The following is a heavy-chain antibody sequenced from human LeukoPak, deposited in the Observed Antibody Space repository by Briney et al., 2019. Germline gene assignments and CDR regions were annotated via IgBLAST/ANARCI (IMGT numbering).Heavy chain of an antibody. V-gene: IGHV3-30*03. D-gene: IGHD6-13*01. CDR3: ARTEGQLVHPSDY. CDR1: GFTFSSYG. J-gene: IGHJ4*02. CDR2: ISYDGSNK. Sequence: GGSLRLSCAASGFTFSSYGMHWVRQAPGKGLEWLAVISYDGSNKYYADSVKGRFTISRDNSKNTLYLQMNSLRAEDTAVYYCARTEGQLVHPSDYWGQGTLVTVSS.